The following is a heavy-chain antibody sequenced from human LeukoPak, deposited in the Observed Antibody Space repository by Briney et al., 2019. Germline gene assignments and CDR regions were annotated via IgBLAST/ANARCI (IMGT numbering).Heavy chain of an antibody. D-gene: IGHD3-22*01. CDR2: MYHSGST. J-gene: IGHJ4*02. CDR3: ARELSGFQL. Sequence: SETLSLTCAVSGYSISSGYYWGWIRQPPGKGLEWIGSMYHSGSTYYNPSLKSRVTISVDTSKNQFSLKLSSVTAADTAVYYCARELSGFQLWSQGTLVTVSS. CDR1: GYSISSGYY. V-gene: IGHV4-38-2*02.